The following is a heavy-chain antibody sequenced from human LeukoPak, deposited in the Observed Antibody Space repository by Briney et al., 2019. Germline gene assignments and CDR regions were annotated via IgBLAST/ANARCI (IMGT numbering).Heavy chain of an antibody. D-gene: IGHD3-22*01. CDR2: IYYSGST. J-gene: IGHJ4*02. CDR3: ARGSSGYLQREPFDY. V-gene: IGHV4-59*01. Sequence: SETLSLTCTVSGGSISSYYWSWIRQPPGKGLEWIGYIYYSGSTNYNPSLKSRVTISVDTSKNQFSLKLSSVTAADTAVYYCARGSSGYLQREPFDYWGQGTLVAVSS. CDR1: GGSISSYY.